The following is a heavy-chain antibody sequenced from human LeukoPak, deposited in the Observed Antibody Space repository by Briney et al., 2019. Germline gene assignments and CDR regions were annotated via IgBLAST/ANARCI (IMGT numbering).Heavy chain of an antibody. V-gene: IGHV3-23*01. D-gene: IGHD5-24*01. J-gene: IGHJ3*02. CDR2: ISGGST. CDR1: GFTFSSYA. Sequence: GGSLRLSCAASGFTFSSYAMSWVRQAPGKGLEWVSAISGGSTYYADSVKGRFTISRDNSKNTLYLQMNSLRAEDTAVYYCAKDPGVEMNAFDIWGQGTMVTVSS. CDR3: AKDPGVEMNAFDI.